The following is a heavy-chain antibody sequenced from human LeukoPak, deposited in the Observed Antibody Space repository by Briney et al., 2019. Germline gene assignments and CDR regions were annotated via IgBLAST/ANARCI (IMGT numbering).Heavy chain of an antibody. CDR2: FDPEDGET. CDR3: ATSLPPAYYYDSSGYYYV. CDR1: GYTLTELS. J-gene: IGHJ4*02. D-gene: IGHD3-22*01. Sequence: GASVKVSCKVSGYTLTELSMHWVRQAPGKGLEWMGGFDPEDGETIYAQKFQGRVTMTEDTSTDTAYMELSSLRFEDTAVYYCATSLPPAYYYDSSGYYYVWGQGTLVTVSS. V-gene: IGHV1-24*01.